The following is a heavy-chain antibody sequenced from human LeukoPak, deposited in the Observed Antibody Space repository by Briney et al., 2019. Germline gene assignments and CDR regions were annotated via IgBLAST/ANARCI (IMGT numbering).Heavy chain of an antibody. V-gene: IGHV3-11*04. D-gene: IGHD3-16*01. CDR3: ARVGGLENYYYYYYMDV. J-gene: IGHJ6*03. Sequence: LSLTCSVSGYSISSGYYWGWIRQPPGKGLEWVSYISSSGSTIYYADSVKGRFTISRDNAKNSLYLQMNSLRAEDTAVYYCARVGGLENYYYYYYMDVWGKGTTVTVSS. CDR1: GYSISSGYY. CDR2: ISSSGSTI.